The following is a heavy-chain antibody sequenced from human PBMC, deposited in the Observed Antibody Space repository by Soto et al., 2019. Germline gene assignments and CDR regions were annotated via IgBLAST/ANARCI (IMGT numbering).Heavy chain of an antibody. CDR1: GFTFSSYE. CDR3: ARALVLRYFDWLLDY. J-gene: IGHJ4*02. CDR2: ISSSGSTI. Sequence: EVQLVESGGGLVQPGGSLRLSCAASGFTFSSYEMNWVRQAPGKGLEWVSYISSSGSTIYYAYSVKGRFTISRDNAKNSLYLQMNSLRAEETAVYYCARALVLRYFDWLLDYWGQGSLVTVSS. D-gene: IGHD3-9*01. V-gene: IGHV3-48*03.